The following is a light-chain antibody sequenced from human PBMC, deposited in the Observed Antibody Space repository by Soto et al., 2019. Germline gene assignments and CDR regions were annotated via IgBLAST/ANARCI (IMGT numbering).Light chain of an antibody. CDR2: DVS. CDR1: SSDVGGYNY. Sequence: QSALTQPDSVSGSPGQSITISCTGTSSDVGGYNYVSWYQQHPGKAPKLMIYDVSNRPSGVSNRFSGSKSGNTASLTISGLQAEDEADYYCSSYTSSSTLTVFGGGTKVTVL. V-gene: IGLV2-14*01. CDR3: SSYTSSSTLTV. J-gene: IGLJ2*01.